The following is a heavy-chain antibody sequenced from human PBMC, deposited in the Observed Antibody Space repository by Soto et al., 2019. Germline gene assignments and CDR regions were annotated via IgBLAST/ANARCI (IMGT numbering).Heavy chain of an antibody. CDR2: VSAGGDTT. J-gene: IGHJ3*02. V-gene: IGHV3-23*01. CDR3: AKDPNGDYVGAFEI. Sequence: EVQLLESGGDLVQPGGSLRLSCAASGFTFTKYAMSWVRQPPGKGLAWVSGVSAGGDTTYYADSVKGRFAISRDQSRSTLPLQMTSLRVEDTAVYYCAKDPNGDYVGAFEIWGRGTMGTVAS. CDR1: GFTFTKYA. D-gene: IGHD4-17*01.